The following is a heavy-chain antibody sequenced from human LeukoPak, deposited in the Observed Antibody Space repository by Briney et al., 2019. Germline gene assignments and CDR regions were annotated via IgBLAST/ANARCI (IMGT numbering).Heavy chain of an antibody. CDR1: GGSISMYY. D-gene: IGHD6-19*01. CDR2: TYYIGNT. V-gene: IGHV4-59*01. Sequence: SETLSLTCIVSGGSISMYYGGWIRQPPGKGLEWIGHTYYIGNTNYNPSLKSRASISVDTPKNQFSLKLSPVTAADTDVYYCRRSGRYEGDYWGQGTLVTVSS. CDR3: RRSGRYEGDY. J-gene: IGHJ4*02.